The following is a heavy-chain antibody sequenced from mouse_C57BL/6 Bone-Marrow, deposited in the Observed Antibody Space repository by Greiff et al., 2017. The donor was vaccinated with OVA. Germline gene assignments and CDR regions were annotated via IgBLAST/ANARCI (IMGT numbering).Heavy chain of an antibody. CDR3: ARGFITTVVVDY. J-gene: IGHJ2*01. V-gene: IGHV1-81*01. CDR1: GYTFTSYG. CDR2: IYPRSGNT. Sequence: VKLMESGAELARPGASVKLSCKASGYTFTSYGISWVKQRTGQGLEWIGEIYPRSGNTYYNEKFKGKATLTADKSSSTAYMELRSLTSEDSAVYFCARGFITTVVVDYWGQGTTLTVSS. D-gene: IGHD1-1*01.